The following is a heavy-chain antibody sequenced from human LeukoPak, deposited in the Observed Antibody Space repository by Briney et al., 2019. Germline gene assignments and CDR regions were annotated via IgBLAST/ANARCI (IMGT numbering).Heavy chain of an antibody. CDR3: ARLRYCSGGSCYSAVDY. J-gene: IGHJ4*02. V-gene: IGHV5-51*01. D-gene: IGHD2-15*01. CDR2: IYPGDSDT. Sequence: GESLQISFKGSGYSFTTYWIGWVRQLPGKGLEWMGIIYPGDSDTRYSPSFQGQVTISADKSISTAYLQWSSLKASDTAMYYCARLRYCSGGSCYSAVDYWGQGTLVTVSS. CDR1: GYSFTTYW.